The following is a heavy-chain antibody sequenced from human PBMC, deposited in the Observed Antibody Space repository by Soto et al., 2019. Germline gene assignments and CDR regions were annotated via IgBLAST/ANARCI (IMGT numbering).Heavy chain of an antibody. CDR1: GGSISSYD. CDR3: ARFLAARPLWFDP. CDR2: IYYSGST. V-gene: IGHV4-59*01. J-gene: IGHJ5*02. D-gene: IGHD6-6*01. Sequence: SETLSLTCTVSGGSISSYDWSWIRQPPGKGLEWIGYIYYSGSTNYNPSLKSRVTISVDTSKNQFSLKLSSVTAADTAVYYCARFLAARPLWFDPWGQGTLVTVSS.